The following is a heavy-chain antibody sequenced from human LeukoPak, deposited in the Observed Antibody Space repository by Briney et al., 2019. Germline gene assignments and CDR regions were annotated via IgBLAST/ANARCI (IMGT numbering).Heavy chain of an antibody. V-gene: IGHV3-30-3*01. CDR3: ARDSLLRLGELSLSDY. D-gene: IGHD3-16*02. Sequence: GRSLRLSCAASGFTFSSYAMHWVRQAPGKGLEWVAVISYDGSNKYYADSVKGRFTISRDNSKNTLYLQMNSLGAEDTAVYYCARDSLLRLGELSLSDYWGQGTLVTVSS. J-gene: IGHJ4*02. CDR2: ISYDGSNK. CDR1: GFTFSSYA.